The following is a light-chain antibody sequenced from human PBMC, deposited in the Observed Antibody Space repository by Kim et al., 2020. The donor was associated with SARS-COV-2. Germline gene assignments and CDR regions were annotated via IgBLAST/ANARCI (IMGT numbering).Light chain of an antibody. CDR2: AAS. J-gene: IGKJ5*01. Sequence: SASVGDRVTITCRASQCITNHLAWYQQKPGKAPNLLIYAASTLQSGVPSRFSGSGSGTDFTLIISSLQPEDFATYYCQQLNSYPLFGQGTRLEIK. CDR1: QCITNH. CDR3: QQLNSYPL. V-gene: IGKV1-9*01.